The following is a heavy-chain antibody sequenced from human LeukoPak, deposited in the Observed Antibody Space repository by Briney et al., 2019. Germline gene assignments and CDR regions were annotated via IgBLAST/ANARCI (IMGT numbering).Heavy chain of an antibody. CDR1: GFTFSTSG. CDR3: AVYSSGWLNIDY. D-gene: IGHD6-19*01. V-gene: IGHV3-30*02. J-gene: IGHJ4*02. Sequence: GGSLRLSCAASGFTFSTSGVHWVRQAPGKVLEWLTFIRYDGSDTYYADSVKGRFTISRDNSKNTLYLQMNSLRAEDTAVYYCAVYSSGWLNIDYWGQGTLVTVSS. CDR2: IRYDGSDT.